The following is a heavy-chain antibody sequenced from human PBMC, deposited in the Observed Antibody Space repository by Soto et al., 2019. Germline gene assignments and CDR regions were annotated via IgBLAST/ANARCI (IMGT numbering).Heavy chain of an antibody. CDR1: GFTIDNYG. V-gene: IGHV3-20*04. J-gene: IGHJ4*02. CDR2: MYWKDGNT. CDR3: VRSGDYRSGSYWYFFDY. D-gene: IGHD3-10*01. Sequence: GGSLRLSCAASGFTIDNYGMSWVRQVPGKGLEWVSGMYWKDGNTDYADSAKGRFTISRDNAKNSLFLQLNSLRAEDTALYYCVRSGDYRSGSYWYFFDYWGQGALVTVSS.